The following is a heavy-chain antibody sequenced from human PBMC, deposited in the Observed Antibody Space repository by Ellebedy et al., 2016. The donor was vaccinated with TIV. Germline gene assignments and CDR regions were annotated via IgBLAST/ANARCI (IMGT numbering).Heavy chain of an antibody. CDR2: INPSGGST. Sequence: ASVKVSCXASGGTFSSYAISWVRQAPGQGLEWMGIINPSGGSTSYAQKFQGRVTMTRDTSTSTVYMELSSLRSEDTAVYYCARAVADSTFGYWGQGTLVTVSS. V-gene: IGHV1-46*01. CDR3: ARAVADSTFGY. J-gene: IGHJ4*02. D-gene: IGHD6-19*01. CDR1: GGTFSSYA.